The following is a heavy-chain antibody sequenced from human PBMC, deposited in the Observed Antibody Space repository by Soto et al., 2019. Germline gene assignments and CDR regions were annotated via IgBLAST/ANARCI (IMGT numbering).Heavy chain of an antibody. CDR1: GFALSDSA. V-gene: IGHV3-73*02. CDR2: IKPRAENYAT. CDR3: TRLSRPEVYCFDP. Sequence: QLVESGGGLVQPGGSLKISCAASGFALSDSAVHWVRQASGKGLEWIGRIKPRAENYATAFAASVRGRFTIFRDDSSNTASLHMTSLQTEDTAVYFCTRLSRPEVYCFDPWGQGTLVTVSS. J-gene: IGHJ5*02.